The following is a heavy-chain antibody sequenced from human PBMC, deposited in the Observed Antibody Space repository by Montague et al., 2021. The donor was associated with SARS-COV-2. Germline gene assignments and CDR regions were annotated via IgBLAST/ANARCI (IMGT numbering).Heavy chain of an antibody. CDR3: ARKYYYYGMDV. CDR2: ISYDGSNK. Sequence: SLRLSCAASGFTFSSYAMHWVRQAPGKGLEWVAVISYDGSNKYYADSVKGRFTISRGNSKYTLYLQMNSLRAEDTAVYYCARKYYYYGMDVWGQGTTVTVSS. V-gene: IGHV3-30*04. J-gene: IGHJ6*02. CDR1: GFTFSSYA.